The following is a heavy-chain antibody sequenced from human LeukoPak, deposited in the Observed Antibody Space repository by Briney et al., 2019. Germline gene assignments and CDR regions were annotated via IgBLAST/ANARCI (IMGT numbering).Heavy chain of an antibody. J-gene: IGHJ4*02. CDR3: ARRGHGYGSPFDY. CDR1: GFTFSSYS. V-gene: IGHV3-66*04. D-gene: IGHD5-18*01. Sequence: GGSLRLSCAASGFTFSSYSMNWVRQAPGKGLEWVSMIYPDGNTFYTNSVKGRFTISRDNSKNTLDLQMSSLRAEDTAVYYCARRGHGYGSPFDYWGQGTLVTVSS. CDR2: IYPDGNT.